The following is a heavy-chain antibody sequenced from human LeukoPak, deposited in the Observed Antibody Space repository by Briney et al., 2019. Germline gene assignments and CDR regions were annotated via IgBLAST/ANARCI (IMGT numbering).Heavy chain of an antibody. CDR3: ARDVTGVGVDY. V-gene: IGHV3-33*08. Sequence: GGSLRLSCAASGFTFSSYAMHWVRQAPGKGLEWVGVIWYDGSKQHYAASVKGRFTISRDSSKNTLYLQMNSLRTDDTAVYYCARDVTGVGVDYWGQGTLVTVSS. CDR1: GFTFSSYA. D-gene: IGHD2-21*02. CDR2: IWYDGSKQ. J-gene: IGHJ4*02.